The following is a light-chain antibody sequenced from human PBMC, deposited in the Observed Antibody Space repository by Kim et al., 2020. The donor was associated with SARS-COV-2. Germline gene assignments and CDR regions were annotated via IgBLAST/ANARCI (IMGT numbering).Light chain of an antibody. CDR3: QQCSNWPWT. J-gene: IGKJ1*01. CDR1: QSISYI. CDR2: GAT. V-gene: IGKV3-15*01. Sequence: VCPGESVTRSCSASQSISYIFGWYQQQPGPAPRLLIYGATSGTSVPPTSFGGSCCGTDSTPTSSILPSEYFAYYCYQQCSNWPWTFGQGTKVDIK.